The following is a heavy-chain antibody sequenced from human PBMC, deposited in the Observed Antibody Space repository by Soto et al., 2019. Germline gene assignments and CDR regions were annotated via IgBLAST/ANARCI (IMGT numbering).Heavy chain of an antibody. Sequence: QVQLQESGPGLVKPSETLSLTCSVSGGSLNGYYWSWIRQPPGRGLEYIGYIYYSGNTYYNPSLRSRVTISVDTSKNQLSLKLSSVTAADTAVYYCARENYASSGAPFLDYWGQGTLVTVSS. V-gene: IGHV4-59*01. J-gene: IGHJ4*02. CDR1: GGSLNGYY. CDR2: IYYSGNT. D-gene: IGHD3-22*01. CDR3: ARENYASSGAPFLDY.